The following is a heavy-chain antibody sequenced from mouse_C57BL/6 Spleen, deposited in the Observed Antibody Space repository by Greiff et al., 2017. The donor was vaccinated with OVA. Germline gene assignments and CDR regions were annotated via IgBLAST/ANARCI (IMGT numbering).Heavy chain of an antibody. CDR2: IDPENGDT. CDR3: ITTGVEGY. CDR1: GFNIKDDY. Sequence: EVQLPQSGAELLRPGASVKLSCPASGFNIKDDYMHWVKQRPEQGLEWIGWIDPENGDTEYASKLQGKSTITADTSSNTAYLQLSSLTSEDTAVYYCITTGVEGYWGQGTTLTVSS. V-gene: IGHV14-4*01. J-gene: IGHJ2*01. D-gene: IGHD1-1*01.